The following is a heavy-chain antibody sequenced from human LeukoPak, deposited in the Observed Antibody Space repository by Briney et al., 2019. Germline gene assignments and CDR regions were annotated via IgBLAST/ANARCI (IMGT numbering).Heavy chain of an antibody. CDR3: AKDNSGSYILDY. Sequence: GGSLRLSCAASGFTFDDYAMHWVRQAPGKGLEGVSGISWNSGSIGYADSVKGRFTISRDNAKNSLYLQMNSLRAEDTALYYCAKDNSGSYILDYWGQGTLVTVSS. J-gene: IGHJ4*02. CDR2: ISWNSGSI. CDR1: GFTFDDYA. D-gene: IGHD1-26*01. V-gene: IGHV3-9*01.